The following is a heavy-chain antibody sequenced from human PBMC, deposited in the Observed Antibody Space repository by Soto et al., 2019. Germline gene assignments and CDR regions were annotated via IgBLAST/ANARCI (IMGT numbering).Heavy chain of an antibody. Sequence: QVQLVESGGGVVQPGRYLRLSCAASGCTFSSYGMHWVRQAPGKGLEWVAVIWYDGSNKYYADSVKGRFTISRDNSKNTLYLQMNSLRAEDTAVYYCARDHRRYCSITSCYAFAYWGHVTLVTVSS. CDR2: IWYDGSNK. D-gene: IGHD2-2*01. J-gene: IGHJ4*01. V-gene: IGHV3-33*01. CDR3: ARDHRRYCSITSCYAFAY. CDR1: GCTFSSYG.